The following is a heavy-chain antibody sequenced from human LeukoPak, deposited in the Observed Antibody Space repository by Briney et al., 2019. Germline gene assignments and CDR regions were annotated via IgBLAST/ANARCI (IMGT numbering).Heavy chain of an antibody. CDR3: AREEVAILWFGETAKTPFDY. J-gene: IGHJ4*02. V-gene: IGHV1-2*02. Sequence: GASVKVSCKASGYTLTGYYMNWVRQAPGQGLEWMGWINPNSGGTNYAQKFQGRVTMTRDTSISTAYMELSRLRSDDTAVYYCAREEVAILWFGETAKTPFDYWGQGTLVTVSS. CDR2: INPNSGGT. CDR1: GYTLTGYY. D-gene: IGHD3-10*01.